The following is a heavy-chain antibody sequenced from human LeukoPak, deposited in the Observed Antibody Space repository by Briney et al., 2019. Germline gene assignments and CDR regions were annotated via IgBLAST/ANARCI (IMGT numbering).Heavy chain of an antibody. J-gene: IGHJ4*02. CDR2: IYTSGST. Sequence: SATLSLTCTVSGAFISSYYWSWIRQPAGKGLEWIGRIYTSGSTNYNPSLKSRVTMSVDTSKTQFSLKLTSVTAADTAVYYCARGSKRVDYWGQGTLVTVSS. CDR3: ARGSKRVDY. V-gene: IGHV4-4*07. CDR1: GAFISSYY.